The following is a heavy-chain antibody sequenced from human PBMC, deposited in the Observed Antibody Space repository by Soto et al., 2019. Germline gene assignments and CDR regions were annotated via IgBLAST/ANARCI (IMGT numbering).Heavy chain of an antibody. CDR2: IYYSGST. D-gene: IGHD3-22*01. CDR1: GGSISSGGYY. V-gene: IGHV4-31*03. J-gene: IGHJ4*02. Sequence: PSETLSLTCTVSGGSISSGGYYWSWIRQHPGKGLEWIGYIYYSGSTYYNPSLKSRVTISVDTSKNQFSLKLSSVTAADTAVYYCARGADHYDSSGYHYFDYWGQGTLVTVSS. CDR3: ARGADHYDSSGYHYFDY.